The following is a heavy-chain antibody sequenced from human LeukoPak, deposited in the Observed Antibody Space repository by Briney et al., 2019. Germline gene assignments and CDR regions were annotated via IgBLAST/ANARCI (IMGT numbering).Heavy chain of an antibody. V-gene: IGHV4-59*08. CDR3: ARHSGYSSGWGADY. D-gene: IGHD6-19*01. Sequence: SETLSLTCAVYGGSISSYYWSWIRQPPGKGLEWIGYIYYSGSTNYNPSLKSRVTISVDTSKNQFSLKLSSVTAADTAVYYCARHSGYSSGWGADYWGQGTLVTVSS. CDR2: IYYSGST. J-gene: IGHJ4*02. CDR1: GGSISSYY.